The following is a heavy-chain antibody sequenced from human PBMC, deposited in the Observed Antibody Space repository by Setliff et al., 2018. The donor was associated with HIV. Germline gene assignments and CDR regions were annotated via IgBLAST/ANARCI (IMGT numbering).Heavy chain of an antibody. CDR1: DGSFSGYS. CDR2: ISYSGST. V-gene: IGHV4-59*12. CDR3: ARELGASPHDVFDI. J-gene: IGHJ3*02. D-gene: IGHD3-16*01. Sequence: ASETLSLTCGVDDGSFSGYSWSWIRKPPGKGLEWIGYISYSGSTNYNPSLESRVAMSVDTSKQQFSLKLNSVTAGDTAVYYCARELGASPHDVFDIWGQGTMVTVS.